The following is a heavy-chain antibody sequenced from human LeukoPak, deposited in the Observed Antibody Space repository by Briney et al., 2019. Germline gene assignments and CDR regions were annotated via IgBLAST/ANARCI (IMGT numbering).Heavy chain of an antibody. V-gene: IGHV4-34*01. CDR1: GGSFSGYY. D-gene: IGHD3-10*01. Sequence: PSETLSLTCAVYGGSFSGYYWSWIRQPPGKGLEWIGEINHSGSTNYNPSLKSRVTILVDTSKNQFSLKLSSVTAADTAVYYCARREGVFDYWGQGTLVTVSS. CDR2: INHSGST. CDR3: ARREGVFDY. J-gene: IGHJ4*02.